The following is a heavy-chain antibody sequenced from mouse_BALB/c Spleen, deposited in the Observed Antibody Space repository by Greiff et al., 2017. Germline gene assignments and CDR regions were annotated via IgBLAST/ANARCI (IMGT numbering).Heavy chain of an antibody. CDR2: INPSTGYT. CDR3: ARWLLRAMDY. D-gene: IGHD2-3*01. CDR1: GYTFTSYW. Sequence: QVQLQQSGAELAKPGASVKMSCKASGYTFTSYWMHWVKQRPGQGLEWIGYINPSTGYTEYNQKFKDKATLTADKSSSTAYMQLSSLTSEDPAVYYCARWLLRAMDYWGQGTSVTVSS. V-gene: IGHV1-7*01. J-gene: IGHJ4*01.